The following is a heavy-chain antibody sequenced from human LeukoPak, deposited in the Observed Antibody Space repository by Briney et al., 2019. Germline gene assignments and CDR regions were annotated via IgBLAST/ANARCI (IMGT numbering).Heavy chain of an antibody. D-gene: IGHD3-10*01. Sequence: ASVKVSCKASGYPFTSYDINWVRQATGQGLEWMGWVNPNSGNTGYAQTFQGRVTMTRNTSISTAYMELSSLRSEDTAVYYCARGGSGGGSFDIWGQGTMVTVSS. CDR2: VNPNSGNT. CDR3: ARGGSGGGSFDI. V-gene: IGHV1-8*01. CDR1: GYPFTSYD. J-gene: IGHJ3*02.